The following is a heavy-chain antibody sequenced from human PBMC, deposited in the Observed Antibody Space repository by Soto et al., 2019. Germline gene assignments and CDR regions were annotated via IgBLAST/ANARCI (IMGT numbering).Heavy chain of an antibody. J-gene: IGHJ6*02. D-gene: IGHD1-26*01. CDR3: ARIKWGLNYYNGMDV. Sequence: QVQLVQSRAEVKKSGASVKVSCKPSGYSFSDYLIQWVRQAPGQGLEWVAWINPKTAATNYAKKFQGRVSLTWDTSSTTAYMELTRLRPDDTAVYYCARIKWGLNYYNGMDVWGQGTTVIVSS. CDR2: INPKTAAT. V-gene: IGHV1-2*02. CDR1: GYSFSDYL.